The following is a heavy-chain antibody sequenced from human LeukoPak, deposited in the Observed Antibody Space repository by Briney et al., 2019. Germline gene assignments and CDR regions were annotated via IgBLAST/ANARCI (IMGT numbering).Heavy chain of an antibody. CDR3: ATGGFLEWLCLDY. CDR1: GYTLTELS. CDR2: FDPEDGET. Sequence: ASVNASCKVSGYTLTELSMHWVRQAPGKGLEWMGGFDPEDGETIYAQKFQGRVTMTEDTSTDTAYMELSSLRSEDTAVYYCATGGFLEWLCLDYWGQGTLVTVSS. V-gene: IGHV1-24*01. D-gene: IGHD3-3*01. J-gene: IGHJ4*02.